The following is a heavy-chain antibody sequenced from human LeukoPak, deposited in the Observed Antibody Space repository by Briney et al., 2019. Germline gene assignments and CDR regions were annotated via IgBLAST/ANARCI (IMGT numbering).Heavy chain of an antibody. J-gene: IGHJ3*02. Sequence: GASVKVSCKASGYTFTSYYMHWVRQAPGQGLEWMGIINPSGGSTSYAQKFQGRVTMTRDMSTSTVYMELSSLRSEDTAVYYCARATGYSSGWYHAFDIWGQGTMVTVSS. CDR3: ARATGYSSGWYHAFDI. D-gene: IGHD6-19*01. CDR1: GYTFTSYY. V-gene: IGHV1-46*01. CDR2: INPSGGST.